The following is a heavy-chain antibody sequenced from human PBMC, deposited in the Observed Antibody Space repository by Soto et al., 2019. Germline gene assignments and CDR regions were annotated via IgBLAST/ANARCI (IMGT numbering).Heavy chain of an antibody. CDR1: GCTFGSYA. CDR3: AKGCSAYYYNYFDY. V-gene: IGHV3-23*01. J-gene: IGHJ4*02. CDR2: ITGSGGST. D-gene: IGHD3-22*01. Sequence: PGGSPRLSCAASGCTFGSYAMSRVRQAPWKGLECGSAITGSGGSTYCADSVKDRFTISRDNSKNTLYLQMNTLRAEYTAVYYCAKGCSAYYYNYFDYWGQGTLVTVSS.